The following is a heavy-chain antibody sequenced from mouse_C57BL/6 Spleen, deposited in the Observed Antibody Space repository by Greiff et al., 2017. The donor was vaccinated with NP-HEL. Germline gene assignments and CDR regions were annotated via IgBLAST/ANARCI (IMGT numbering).Heavy chain of an antibody. V-gene: IGHV1-80*01. CDR1: GYAFSSYW. CDR3: ARSCVCVSDGYSCWYFDV. J-gene: IGHJ1*03. Sequence: VKLQESGAELVKPGASVKISCKASGYAFSSYWLNWVKQRPGKGLEWIGQIYPGDGDTNYNGKFKGKATLTADKSSSTDYIQLSSLTSEDSAVYVCARSCVCVSDGYSCWYFDVWGTGTTVTVSS. D-gene: IGHD2-3*01. CDR2: IYPGDGDT.